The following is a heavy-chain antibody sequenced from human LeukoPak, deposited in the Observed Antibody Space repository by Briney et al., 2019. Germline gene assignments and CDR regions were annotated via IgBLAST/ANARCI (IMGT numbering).Heavy chain of an antibody. D-gene: IGHD6-13*01. CDR3: ARDGGYMESQLFDP. CDR1: GFTFSSYE. CDR2: ISSSGSTI. V-gene: IGHV3-48*03. J-gene: IGHJ5*02. Sequence: GGSLRLSCAASGFTFSSYEMNWVRQAPGKGLEWVSYISSSGSTIYYADSVKGRFTISRDNAKNSLYLQMNSLRAEDTAVYYCARDGGYMESQLFDPWGQGTLVTVSS.